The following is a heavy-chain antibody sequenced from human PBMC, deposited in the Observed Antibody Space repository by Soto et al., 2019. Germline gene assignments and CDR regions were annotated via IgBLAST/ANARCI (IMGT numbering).Heavy chain of an antibody. CDR2: ISYDGSNK. CDR1: GFTFSSYA. Sequence: GGPLRLSCAASGFTFSSYAMHWVRQDPGKGLEWVAVISYDGSNKYYADSVKGRFTISRDNSKNTLYLQMNSLRAEDTAVYYCARDEVTIFGVVTQIPTYYGMDVWGQGTTVTVSS. J-gene: IGHJ6*02. V-gene: IGHV3-30-3*01. CDR3: ARDEVTIFGVVTQIPTYYGMDV. D-gene: IGHD3-3*01.